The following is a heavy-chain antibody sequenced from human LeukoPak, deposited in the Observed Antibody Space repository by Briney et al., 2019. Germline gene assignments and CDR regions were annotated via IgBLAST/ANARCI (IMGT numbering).Heavy chain of an antibody. CDR1: GFTFSSYE. D-gene: IGHD6-19*01. Sequence: PGGSLRLPCAASGFTFSSYEMNWVRQAPGKGLEWVSYNSSSGSTIYYADSVKGRFTISRDNAKNSLYLQMNSLRAEDTAVYYCARDPSSGWYLKGWFDPWGQGTLVTVSS. CDR2: NSSSGSTI. J-gene: IGHJ5*02. CDR3: ARDPSSGWYLKGWFDP. V-gene: IGHV3-48*03.